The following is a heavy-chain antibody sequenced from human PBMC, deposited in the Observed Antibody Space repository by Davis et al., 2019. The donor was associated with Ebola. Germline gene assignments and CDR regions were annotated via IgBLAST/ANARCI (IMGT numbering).Heavy chain of an antibody. CDR1: GLIVSDNY. D-gene: IGHD3-3*01. J-gene: IGHJ3*02. Sequence: GESLKISCAASGLIVSDNYMSWVRQAPGKGLEWGSVLYRDGRTYYADSVKGRFTISRDNSQNTLFLQMSSLRVDDTAVYYCARFDYDFRALHIWGQGTMVTVS. V-gene: IGHV3-53*01. CDR3: ARFDYDFRALHI. CDR2: LYRDGRT.